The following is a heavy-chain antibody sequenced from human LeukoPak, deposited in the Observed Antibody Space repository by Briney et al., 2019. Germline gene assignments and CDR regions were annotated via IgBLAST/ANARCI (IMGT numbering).Heavy chain of an antibody. V-gene: IGHV3-21*01. CDR1: GFTFRSYT. J-gene: IGHJ6*02. CDR2: ISSSSSYI. D-gene: IGHD2-21*02. Sequence: GGSLRLSCAASGFTFRSYTMTWVRQAPGKGLEWVSAISSSSSYIYYADSVKGRFTISRDNAKNSLYLQMNSLRGEDTAIYYCARDATEDVWGQGTTVTVSS. CDR3: ARDATEDV.